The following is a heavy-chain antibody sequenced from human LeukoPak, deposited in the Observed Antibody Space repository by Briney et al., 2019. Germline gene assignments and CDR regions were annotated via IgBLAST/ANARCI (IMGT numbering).Heavy chain of an antibody. Sequence: GESLRISCKGSGYSFTSYWISWVRQMLGKGLEWMGRIDPSDSYTNYSPSFQGHVTISADKSISTAYLQWSSLKASDTAMYYCARRAYYDSSGYYYYADYWGQGTLVTVSS. CDR1: GYSFTSYW. CDR2: IDPSDSYT. CDR3: ARRAYYDSSGYYYYADY. V-gene: IGHV5-10-1*01. J-gene: IGHJ4*02. D-gene: IGHD3-22*01.